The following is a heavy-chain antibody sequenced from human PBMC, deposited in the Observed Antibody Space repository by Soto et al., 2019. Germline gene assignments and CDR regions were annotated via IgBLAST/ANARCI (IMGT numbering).Heavy chain of an antibody. CDR1: GGTFSSYA. D-gene: IGHD3-22*01. CDR2: LIPIFGTA. J-gene: IGHJ4*02. Sequence: QVQLVQSGAEVKKPGSSVKVSCKASGGTFSSYAISWVRQAPGQGLEWMGGLIPIFGTANYAQKFQGRVTITADESTSTAYMELSSLRSEDTAVDYCARDLNYCDRSGYSLNYWGQGTLVTVFS. CDR3: ARDLNYCDRSGYSLNY. V-gene: IGHV1-69*01.